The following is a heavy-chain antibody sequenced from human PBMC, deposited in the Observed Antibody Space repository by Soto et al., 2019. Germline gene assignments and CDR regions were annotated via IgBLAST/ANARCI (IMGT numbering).Heavy chain of an antibody. CDR3: ARDRGPIAAAGWEYYGMDV. V-gene: IGHV4-61*08. CDR2: ISFTGDT. J-gene: IGHJ6*02. Sequence: PSETLSLTCTVSGDSVSGGGYYWTWIRQPPGKGLEWIGYISFTGDTTYNPSLRSRVTIAMHTSKNQFSLKLSSVTAADTAVYYCARDRGPIAAAGWEYYGMDVWGQGTTVTVSS. CDR1: GDSVSGGGYY. D-gene: IGHD6-13*01.